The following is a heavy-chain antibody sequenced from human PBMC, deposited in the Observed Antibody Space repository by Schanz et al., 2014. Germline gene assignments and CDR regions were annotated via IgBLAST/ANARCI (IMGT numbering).Heavy chain of an antibody. V-gene: IGHV3-23*04. D-gene: IGHD3-10*01. CDR1: GFTFSSYA. CDR2: VSSSSSYT. Sequence: EVQLVESGGGLVQPGGSLRLSCAASGFTFSSYAMSWVRQAPGKGLEWVSYVSSSSSYTHYADSVKGRFTISRDNSKNTLYLKMNSLQTEDTAVYYCTADLWFGAVWGVWWGQGTLVTVSS. J-gene: IGHJ4*02. CDR3: TADLWFGAVWGVW.